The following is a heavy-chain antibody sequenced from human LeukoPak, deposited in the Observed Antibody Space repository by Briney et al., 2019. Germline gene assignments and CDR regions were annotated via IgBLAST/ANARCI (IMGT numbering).Heavy chain of an antibody. CDR1: GYIFTGYC. J-gene: IGHJ5*02. D-gene: IGHD6-19*01. Sequence: ASVKVSCKASGYIFTGYCMHWVRQAPGQGLEWMGWINPNSGGTVYAQKFQGRVTMTRDMSISTAHMELNRLKSDDTAMYYCARGRGGCGGSNWFDPWGQGTLVTVSS. CDR3: ARGRGGCGGSNWFDP. CDR2: INPNSGGT. V-gene: IGHV1-2*02.